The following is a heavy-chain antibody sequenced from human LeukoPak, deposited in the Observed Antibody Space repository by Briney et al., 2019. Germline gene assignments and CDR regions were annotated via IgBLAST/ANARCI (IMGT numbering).Heavy chain of an antibody. Sequence: GASVKVSCKASGGTFSSHAISWVRQAPGQGLEWMGWISGYNDNPHYAQSFQGRVTMTTDTSSSTAYMELRSLGSDDTAVYYCARVGRDCRDTRCTWSDWLDPWGQGTLVTVSS. CDR3: ARVGRDCRDTRCTWSDWLDP. J-gene: IGHJ5*02. V-gene: IGHV1-18*01. D-gene: IGHD2-2*01. CDR2: ISGYNDNP. CDR1: GGTFSSHA.